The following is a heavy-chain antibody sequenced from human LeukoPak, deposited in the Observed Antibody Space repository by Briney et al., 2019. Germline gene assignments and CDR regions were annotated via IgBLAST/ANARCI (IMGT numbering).Heavy chain of an antibody. D-gene: IGHD2-2*01. CDR1: GFPFSSYG. V-gene: IGHV3-30*02. CDR2: IRYDGSNK. J-gene: IGHJ4*02. CDR3: AKDLSANERLKTACYRAFDY. Sequence: GGSLRLSCAASGFPFSSYGMHWVRQAPGKGLEWVAFIRYDGSNKYYADSVKGRFTISRDTSRNTLYLQMSSLRAEDTAVYYCAKDLSANERLKTACYRAFDYWGQGTLVTVSS.